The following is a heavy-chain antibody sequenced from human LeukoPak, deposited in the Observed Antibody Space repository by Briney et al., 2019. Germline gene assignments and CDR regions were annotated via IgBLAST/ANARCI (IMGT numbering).Heavy chain of an antibody. V-gene: IGHV4-59*12. CDR2: IYYSGST. CDR3: ARAPIAVAGTVDY. D-gene: IGHD6-19*01. CDR1: GGSISSYY. Sequence: SETLSLTCTVSGGSISSYYWSWIRQPPGKGLEWIGYIYYSGSTNYNPSLKSRVTISVDTSKNQFSLKLSSVTAADTAVYYCARAPIAVAGTVDYWGQGTLVTVSS. J-gene: IGHJ4*02.